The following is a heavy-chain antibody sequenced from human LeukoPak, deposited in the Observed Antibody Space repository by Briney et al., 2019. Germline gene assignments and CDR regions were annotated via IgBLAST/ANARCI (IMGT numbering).Heavy chain of an antibody. CDR1: GGSFSGYY. CDR2: INHSGST. CDR3: ARDANYDIPTPYWFDP. V-gene: IGHV4-34*01. D-gene: IGHD3-9*01. J-gene: IGHJ5*02. Sequence: SETLSLTCAVYGGSFSGYYWSWIRQPPGKGLEWIGEINHSGSTNYNPSLKSRVTISVDTSKNQFSLKLSSVTAADTAVYYCARDANYDIPTPYWFDPWGQGTLVTVSS.